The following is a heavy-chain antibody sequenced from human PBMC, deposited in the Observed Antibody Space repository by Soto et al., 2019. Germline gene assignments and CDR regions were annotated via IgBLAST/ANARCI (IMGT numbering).Heavy chain of an antibody. CDR3: ARLEGLPWGRYGLGV. J-gene: IGHJ6*01. Sequence: PGESLKISCKGSGYSFTSYWIGWVRQMPGKGLEWMGIIYPGDSDTRYSPSFQGQVTISADKSISTAYLQWSSLKASDTAMYYCARLEGLPWGRYGLGVWGQGNPVNVPS. CDR1: GYSFTSYW. D-gene: IGHD1-26*01. CDR2: IYPGDSDT. V-gene: IGHV5-51*01.